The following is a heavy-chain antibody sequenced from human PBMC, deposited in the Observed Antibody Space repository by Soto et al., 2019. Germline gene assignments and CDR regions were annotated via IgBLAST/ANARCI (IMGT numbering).Heavy chain of an antibody. CDR1: GGSFSGYY. CDR3: ARGNSGGYQGPDYFDY. J-gene: IGHJ4*02. CDR2: INHSGST. V-gene: IGHV4-34*01. Sequence: QVQLQQWGAGLLKPSETLSLTCAVYGGSFSGYYWSWIRQPPGKGLEWIGEINHSGSTNYNPSLKSRVTISVDTSKNQFSLKLSSVTAADTAVYYCARGNSGGYQGPDYFDYWGQGTLVTVSS. D-gene: IGHD1-26*01.